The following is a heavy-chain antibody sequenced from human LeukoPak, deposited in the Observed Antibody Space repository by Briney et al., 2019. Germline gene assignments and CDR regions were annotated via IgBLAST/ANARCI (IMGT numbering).Heavy chain of an antibody. CDR1: GGSISGGYY. V-gene: IGHV4-38-2*02. CDR3: AREPWTSIVTAWGTWFDP. J-gene: IGHJ5*02. D-gene: IGHD3/OR15-3a*01. CDR2: VYHSGST. Sequence: PSETLSLTCSVSGGSISGGYYWAWIRPPPGKGLEWIGTVYHSGSTYYNPSLKRRVTILIDTSKNHFSLRLSSVTAADTAMYYCAREPWTSIVTAWGTWFDPWGQGTLVTVSS.